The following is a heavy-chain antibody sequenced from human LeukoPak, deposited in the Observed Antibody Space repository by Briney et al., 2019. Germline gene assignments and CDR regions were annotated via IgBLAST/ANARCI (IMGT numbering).Heavy chain of an antibody. D-gene: IGHD6-19*01. CDR1: GFTFSSYW. CDR2: ISYDGSNK. CDR3: ARDRTEYSSGWYYFDY. Sequence: PGGSLRLSCAASGFTFSSYWMSWVRQAPGKGLEWVAVISYDGSNKYYADSVKGRFTISRDNSKNTLYLQMNSLRAEDTAVYYCARDRTEYSSGWYYFDYWGQGTLVTVSS. V-gene: IGHV3-30*03. J-gene: IGHJ4*02.